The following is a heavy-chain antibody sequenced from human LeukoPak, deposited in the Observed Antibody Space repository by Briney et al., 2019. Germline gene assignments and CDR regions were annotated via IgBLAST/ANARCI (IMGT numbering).Heavy chain of an antibody. J-gene: IGHJ2*01. V-gene: IGHV3-23*01. CDR2: ISGSGGST. D-gene: IGHD3-22*01. CDR1: GFTFSSYA. CDR3: AKDQFRDSMIVVVTYFAL. Sequence: GGSLRLSCAASGFTFSSYAMSWVRQAPGKGLEWVSAISGSGGSTYYADSVKGRFTISRDNSKNTLYLKMNSLRAEDTAVYYCAKDQFRDSMIVVVTYFALWGRGTLVTVSS.